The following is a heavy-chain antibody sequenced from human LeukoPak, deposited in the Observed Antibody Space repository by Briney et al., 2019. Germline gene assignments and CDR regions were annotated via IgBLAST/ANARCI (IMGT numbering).Heavy chain of an antibody. D-gene: IGHD5-24*01. J-gene: IGHJ4*02. Sequence: APVKVSCKASGYTFTSYGISWVRQAPGQGLEWMGWISAYNGNTNYAQKLQGRVTMTTDTSTSTAYMELRSLRSDDTAVYYCATTRGYTRAFDYWGQGTLVTVSS. CDR2: ISAYNGNT. V-gene: IGHV1-18*01. CDR1: GYTFTSYG. CDR3: ATTRGYTRAFDY.